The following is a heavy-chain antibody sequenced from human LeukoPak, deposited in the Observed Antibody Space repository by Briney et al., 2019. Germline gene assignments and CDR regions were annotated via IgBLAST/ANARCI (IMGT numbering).Heavy chain of an antibody. CDR2: ISSSSKYI. Sequence: NPGGSLRLSCAASEFTFSSYNMNWVRQAPGKGLEWVSSISSSSKYIYYADSVKGRFTISRDNSKNTVYLQMNSLRAEDTAVYYCAKVPSSNWLRWNYFDHWGQGTLVIVSS. CDR3: AKVPSSNWLRWNYFDH. D-gene: IGHD6-13*01. J-gene: IGHJ4*02. CDR1: EFTFSSYN. V-gene: IGHV3-21*04.